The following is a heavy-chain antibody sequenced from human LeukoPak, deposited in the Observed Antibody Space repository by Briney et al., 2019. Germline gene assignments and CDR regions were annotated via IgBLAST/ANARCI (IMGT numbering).Heavy chain of an antibody. CDR3: ARRDSSSWAPTDY. D-gene: IGHD6-13*01. J-gene: IGHJ4*02. CDR1: GYSFTSYW. V-gene: IGHV5-51*01. CDR2: IYPGGSDT. Sequence: PGAPTKISCKGSGYSFTSYWIGWVRQLPGKGLEGMGIIYPGGSDTRYSPSFQGQVTISADKSISTAYLQWSSLKASDTAMYYCARRDSSSWAPTDYWGQGTLVTVSS.